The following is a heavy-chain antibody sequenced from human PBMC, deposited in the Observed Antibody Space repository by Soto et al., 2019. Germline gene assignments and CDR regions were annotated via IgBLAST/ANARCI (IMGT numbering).Heavy chain of an antibody. V-gene: IGHV1-8*01. D-gene: IGHD4-17*01. CDR2: MNPNSGNT. Sequence: GASVKVSCKASGYTFTSYDINWVRQATGQRIKWMGWMNPNSGNTGYAQKFQGRVTITRDTSASTAYMELSSLRSEDTAVYYCASVNSPADYGDYSDAFDIWGQGTMVTVSS. J-gene: IGHJ3*02. CDR1: GYTFTSYD. CDR3: ASVNSPADYGDYSDAFDI.